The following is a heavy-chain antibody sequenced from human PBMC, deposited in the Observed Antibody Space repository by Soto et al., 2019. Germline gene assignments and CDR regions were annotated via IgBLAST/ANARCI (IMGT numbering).Heavy chain of an antibody. V-gene: IGHV1-69*13. Sequence: SVKVSCKASGGTFSNYGINWVRQAPGQGLEWMGGVIPLFGAANYAQKFQGRVTITADASTSMVYMQLSSLRSEDTAVYYCAREQHDPYDASGYYFNWFDPWGQGTLVTVSS. CDR2: VIPLFGAA. CDR3: AREQHDPYDASGYYFNWFDP. CDR1: GGTFSNYG. D-gene: IGHD3-22*01. J-gene: IGHJ5*02.